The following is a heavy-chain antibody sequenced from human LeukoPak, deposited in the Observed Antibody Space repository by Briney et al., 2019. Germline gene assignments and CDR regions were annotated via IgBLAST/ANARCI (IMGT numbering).Heavy chain of an antibody. CDR1: AYTFTIYG. D-gene: IGHD1-26*01. CDR2: ISAYNGNT. Sequence: GASVTVSCTASAYTFTIYGISWVRQAPGQGLEWMGWISAYNGNTHYAQKLQGRVTMTTDTSTSTAYMELRSLRSDDTAVYYCARDRSGSYYVYWGQGTLVTVSS. V-gene: IGHV1-18*01. J-gene: IGHJ4*02. CDR3: ARDRSGSYYVY.